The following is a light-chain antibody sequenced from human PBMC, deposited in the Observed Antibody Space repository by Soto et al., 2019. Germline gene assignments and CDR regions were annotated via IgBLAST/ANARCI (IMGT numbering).Light chain of an antibody. CDR1: QSVSSW. CDR2: KAS. V-gene: IGKV1-5*03. J-gene: IGKJ1*01. Sequence: DIQMTQSPSSLSASVGHRVTITCRASQSVSSWLAWYQQKPGKAPKLLIYKASSLESGVPSRFSGSGSGTEFTLTISSLQPDDFATYYYQQYNSYSQTFGQGTKVDI. CDR3: QQYNSYSQT.